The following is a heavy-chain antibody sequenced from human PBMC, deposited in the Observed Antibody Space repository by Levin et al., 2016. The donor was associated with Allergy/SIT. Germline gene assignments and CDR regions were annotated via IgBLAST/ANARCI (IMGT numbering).Heavy chain of an antibody. CDR2: INHSGST. Sequence: SETLSLTCAVYGGSFSGYYWSWIRQPPGKGLEWIGEINHSGSTNYNPSLKSRVTISVDTSKNQFSLKLSSVTAADTAVYYCARAAHSSMPRGSAKRFDPWGQGTLVTVSS. CDR1: GGSFSGYY. D-gene: IGHD2-15*01. J-gene: IGHJ5*02. CDR3: ARAAHSSMPRGSAKRFDP. V-gene: IGHV4-34*01.